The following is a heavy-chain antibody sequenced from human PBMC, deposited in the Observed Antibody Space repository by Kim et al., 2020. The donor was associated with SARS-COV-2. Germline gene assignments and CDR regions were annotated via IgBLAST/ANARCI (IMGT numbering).Heavy chain of an antibody. CDR2: ISSSSSST. D-gene: IGHD2-15*01. CDR1: GLTFSDYY. CDR3: ARDRPQVVAYYYYGMDV. J-gene: IGHJ6*02. V-gene: IGHV3-11*05. Sequence: GGSLRLSCAASGLTFSDYYMSWIRQAPGKGLEWVSYISSSSSSTNYADSVKGRFTISRDNAKNSLYLQMNSLRAEDTAVYYCARDRPQVVAYYYYGMDVWGQGTTVTVSS.